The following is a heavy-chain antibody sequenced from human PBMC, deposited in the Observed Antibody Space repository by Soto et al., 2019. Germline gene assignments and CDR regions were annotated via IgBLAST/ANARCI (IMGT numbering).Heavy chain of an antibody. CDR1: GFSLSTSGVG. CDR2: VYWDDDK. J-gene: IGHJ6*02. D-gene: IGHD2-21*02. CDR3: IQSRCGGDCLQSYASHYYYGMDV. V-gene: IGHV2-5*02. Sequence: QITLKEAGPTLVKPTQTLTLTCTFSGFSLSTSGVGVGWIRQPPGKALEWLALVYWDDDKRYSPSLRSRLTTNKDPSKNQVVLTMTHMDPVDTATYYCIQSRCGGDCLQSYASHYYYGMDVWGQGTTVTVSS.